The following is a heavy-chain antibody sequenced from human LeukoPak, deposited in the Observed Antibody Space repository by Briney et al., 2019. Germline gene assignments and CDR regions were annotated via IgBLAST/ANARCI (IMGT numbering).Heavy chain of an antibody. J-gene: IGHJ4*02. V-gene: IGHV3-48*01. CDR3: ARPRSSGYCWYFDY. CDR1: GFTFSSYS. Sequence: GGSLRLSCAASGFTFSSYSMNWVRQAPGKGLEWVSYISSSSSTIYYADSVKGRFTISRDNAKNSLYLQMNSLRAEDTAVYYCARPRSSGYCWYFDYWGQGTLVTVSS. CDR2: ISSSSSTI. D-gene: IGHD3-22*01.